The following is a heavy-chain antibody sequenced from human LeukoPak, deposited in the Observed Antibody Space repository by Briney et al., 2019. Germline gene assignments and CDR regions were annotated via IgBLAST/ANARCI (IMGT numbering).Heavy chain of an antibody. Sequence: GGSLRLSCAASGFTFDDYTMHWVRQAPGQGLEWVSLISWDGGSTYYADSVKGRLTISRDNSKNSLYLQMNSLRTEDTALYYCAKSSVPADTQSTYNWFDPWGQGTLVTVSS. CDR3: AKSSVPADTQSTYNWFDP. CDR2: ISWDGGST. V-gene: IGHV3-43*01. J-gene: IGHJ5*02. CDR1: GFTFDDYT. D-gene: IGHD2-2*01.